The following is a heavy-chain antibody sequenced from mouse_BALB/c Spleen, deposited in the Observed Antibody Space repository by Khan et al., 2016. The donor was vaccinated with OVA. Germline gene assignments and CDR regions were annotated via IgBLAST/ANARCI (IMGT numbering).Heavy chain of an antibody. CDR3: TRGRAY. V-gene: IGHV3-2*02. J-gene: IGHJ3*01. Sequence: EVQLQESGPGLVKPSQSLSLTCTVSGYSITSDYAWNWIRQFPGNKLEWVGYITYSGSTSYTPSLKSRISITRDTSKNQFFLHLNSVTTEDTAPYYWTRGRAYWGQGTLVTVSA. CDR1: GYSITSDYA. D-gene: IGHD3-3*01. CDR2: ITYSGST.